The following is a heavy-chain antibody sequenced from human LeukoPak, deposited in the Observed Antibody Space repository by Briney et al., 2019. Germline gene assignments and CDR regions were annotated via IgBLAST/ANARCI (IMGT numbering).Heavy chain of an antibody. D-gene: IGHD5-18*01. CDR2: IWYDGSNK. J-gene: IGHJ6*02. CDR1: GFTFSSYG. Sequence: GGSLRLSCAASGFTFSSYGMHWVRQAPGKGLEWVAVIWYDGSNKYYADSVKGRFTISRDNSKNTLYLQMNSLRAEDTAVYYCARERGTAMGYYYYGMDVWGQGTTVTVSS. CDR3: ARERGTAMGYYYYGMDV. V-gene: IGHV3-33*01.